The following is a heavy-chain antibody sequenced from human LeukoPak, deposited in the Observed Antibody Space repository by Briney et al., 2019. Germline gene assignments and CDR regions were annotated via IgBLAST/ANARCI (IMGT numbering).Heavy chain of an antibody. V-gene: IGHV3-23*01. Sequence: PGGSLRLSCAASGFTFSSYAMSWVRQAPGKGLEWVSAISGSGGSTYYADSVKGRFTISRDNSKSTLYLQMNSLRAEDTAVYYCAKSTRPFGELYYPYWGQGTLVTVSS. CDR1: GFTFSSYA. CDR2: ISGSGGST. CDR3: AKSTRPFGELYYPY. D-gene: IGHD3-10*01. J-gene: IGHJ4*02.